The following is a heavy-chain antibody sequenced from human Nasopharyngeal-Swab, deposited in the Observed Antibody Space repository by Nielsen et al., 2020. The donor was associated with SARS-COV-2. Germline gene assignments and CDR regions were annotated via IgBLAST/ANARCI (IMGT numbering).Heavy chain of an antibody. Sequence: GESLKISCEGSGSSFSNYWLSWVRQVPGKGLEWLGKVDPSDSYTDYSPSLRGHVTISVDRSISTAYLQWSSLKASDTAMYYCARQYQNYFGSGDYHGAFDIWGQGTMVTVSS. V-gene: IGHV5-10-1*01. D-gene: IGHD3-10*01. CDR1: GSSFSNYW. CDR3: ARQYQNYFGSGDYHGAFDI. CDR2: VDPSDSYT. J-gene: IGHJ3*02.